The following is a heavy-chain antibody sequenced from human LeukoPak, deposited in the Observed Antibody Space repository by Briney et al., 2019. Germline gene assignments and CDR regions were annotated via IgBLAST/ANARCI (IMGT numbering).Heavy chain of an antibody. CDR1: GFTSSSYA. CDR2: ISGSGGST. D-gene: IGHD3-3*01. Sequence: GGSLRLSCAASGFTSSSYAMSWVRQAPGKGLEWVSAISGSGGSTYFADSVKGRFTISRDNTKSTLYLQMSSLRAGDTAVYYCAKDRGTTYYDFWSGYYPFDYWGQGTLVTVSS. J-gene: IGHJ4*02. V-gene: IGHV3-23*01. CDR3: AKDRGTTYYDFWSGYYPFDY.